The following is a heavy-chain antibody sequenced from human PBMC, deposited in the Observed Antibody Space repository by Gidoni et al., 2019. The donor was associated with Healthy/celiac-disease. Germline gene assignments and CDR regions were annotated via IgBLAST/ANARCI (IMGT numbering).Heavy chain of an antibody. CDR2: IIPIFGTA. Sequence: QVQLVQSGAEVKKPGSSVKVSCKASGGTFSSYAISWVRQAPGQGLEWMGGIIPIFGTANYAQKFQGRVTITADKSTSTAYMELSSLRSEDTAVYYCARDLAAYDILTGGSSYYGMDVWGQGTTVTVSS. D-gene: IGHD3-9*01. J-gene: IGHJ6*02. V-gene: IGHV1-69*06. CDR3: ARDLAAYDILTGGSSYYGMDV. CDR1: GGTFSSYA.